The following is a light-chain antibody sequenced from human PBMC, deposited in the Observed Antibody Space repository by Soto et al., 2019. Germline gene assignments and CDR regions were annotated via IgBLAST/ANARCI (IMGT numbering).Light chain of an antibody. CDR3: MEALQVPHT. V-gene: IGKV2-28*01. J-gene: IGKJ2*01. Sequence: EIVMTQSPLSLPVTPGEPASISCRSSQSLLYSNGYNYLDWYLQKPGQSPQLLIYLGSNRASGVPDRFSGSGSGTDFTLKISRVEAEDVGVYYCMEALQVPHTFGQGTKLEIK. CDR1: QSLLYSNGYNY. CDR2: LGS.